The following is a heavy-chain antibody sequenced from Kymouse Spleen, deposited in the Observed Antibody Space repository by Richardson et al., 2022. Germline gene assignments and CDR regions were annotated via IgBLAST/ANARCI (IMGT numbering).Heavy chain of an antibody. CDR1: GFTFSSYW. D-gene: IGHD2-2*02. J-gene: IGHJ5*02. Sequence: EVQLVESGGGLVQPGGSLRLSCAASGFTFSSYWMHWVRQAPGKGLVWVSRINSDGSSTSYADSVKGRFTISRDNAKNTLYLQMNSLRAEDTAVYYCAREVPYCSSTSCYFNWFDPWGQGTLVTVSS. V-gene: IGHV3-74*01. CDR3: AREVPYCSSTSCYFNWFDP. CDR2: INSDGSST.